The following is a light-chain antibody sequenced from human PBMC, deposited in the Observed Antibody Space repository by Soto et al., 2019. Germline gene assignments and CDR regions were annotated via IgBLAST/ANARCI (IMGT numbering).Light chain of an antibody. CDR2: KTS. V-gene: IGKV3-15*01. Sequence: EVVMTQSPATVSVSPGERTSLSCRASQSVGTNLGWYQQKPCQAPRLLISKTSTRATGVPARFSGSGSGTEFTLTISSLHSEGIAVYYCQQYANWPLTFGGGTKVDIK. CDR3: QQYANWPLT. J-gene: IGKJ4*02. CDR1: QSVGTN.